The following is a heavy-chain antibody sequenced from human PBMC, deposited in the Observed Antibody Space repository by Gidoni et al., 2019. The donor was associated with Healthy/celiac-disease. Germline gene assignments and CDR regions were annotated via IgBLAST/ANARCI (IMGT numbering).Heavy chain of an antibody. D-gene: IGHD3-3*01. CDR2: ISSSSSTI. CDR1: GFTFSSDS. V-gene: IGHV3-48*01. Sequence: EVQLVESGGGLVQPGGSLRLSCAASGFTFSSDSMNWVRQAPGKGLEWVSYISSSSSTIYYADSVKGRFTISRDNAKNSLYLQMNSLRAEDTAVYYCAREVRRIGVVNPRYFDLWGRGTLVTVSS. CDR3: AREVRRIGVVNPRYFDL. J-gene: IGHJ2*01.